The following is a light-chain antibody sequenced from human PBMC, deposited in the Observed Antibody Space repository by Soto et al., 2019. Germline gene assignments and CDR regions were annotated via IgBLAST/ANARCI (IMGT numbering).Light chain of an antibody. V-gene: IGKV1-5*01. J-gene: IGKJ1*01. CDR2: DAS. Sequence: DIQMTQSPSSLSGSLGDRVTITCRPSQSISSWLAWYQQKPGNAPKLLIYDASSLNSGVRSGFSGSGSGTEFTLTISSLQPDVFATYFCQQYNSRTFGHGTKVDNK. CDR1: QSISSW. CDR3: QQYNSRT.